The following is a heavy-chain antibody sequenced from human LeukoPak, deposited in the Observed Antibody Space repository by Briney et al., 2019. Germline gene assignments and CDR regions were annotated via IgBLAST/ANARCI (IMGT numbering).Heavy chain of an antibody. CDR3: ARALSGTYGLFQH. J-gene: IGHJ1*01. CDR2: IYYSGST. CDR1: GGTISSYY. Sequence: NPSETLSLTCTVSGGTISSYYWSWIRQPPRKGLEWIGYIYYSGSTNYNPSLKSRVTISVDTSKNQFSLNLNSVTVADTAVYYCARALSGTYGLFQHWGQGTLVTVSS. D-gene: IGHD1-26*01. V-gene: IGHV4-59*01.